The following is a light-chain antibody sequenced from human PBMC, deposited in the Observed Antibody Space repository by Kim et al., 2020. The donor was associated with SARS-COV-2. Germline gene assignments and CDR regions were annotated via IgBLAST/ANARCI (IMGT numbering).Light chain of an antibody. CDR3: AAWDDNLSGRL. CDR1: DSNLGRTF. V-gene: IGLV1-47*02. CDR2: ANY. Sequence: GQTVTISCSGGDSNLGRTFVYWCQQLPGPAPKLLIYANYQRPSGVPDRFSASKSGPSASLAISGLQSEDEADYYCAAWDDNLSGRLFGGGTQLTVL. J-gene: IGLJ3*02.